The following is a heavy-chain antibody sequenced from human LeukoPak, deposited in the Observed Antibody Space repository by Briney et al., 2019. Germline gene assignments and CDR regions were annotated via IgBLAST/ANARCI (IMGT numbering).Heavy chain of an antibody. CDR1: GYTFTSYA. D-gene: IGHD3-10*01. J-gene: IGHJ4*02. CDR3: ARDYGSGSYYSGGGDY. V-gene: IGHV7-4-1*02. CDR2: INTNTGNP. Sequence: ASVKVSCKASGYTFTSYAMNWVRQAPGQGLEWMGWINTNTGNPTYAQGFTGRFVFSLDTSVSTAYLQISSLKAEDAAVYYCARDYGSGSYYSGGGDYWGQGTLVTVSS.